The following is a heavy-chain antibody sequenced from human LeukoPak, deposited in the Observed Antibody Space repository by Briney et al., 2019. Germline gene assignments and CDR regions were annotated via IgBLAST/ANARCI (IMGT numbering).Heavy chain of an antibody. CDR1: GGSISSYY. Sequence: TTSETLSLTCTVSGGSISSYYLTWIRQPPGKGVEWIGYIYYSGSTNYNPSLKSRVTISVDTSKNQFSLKLSSVTAADTAVYYCARGYSGYDPIRYWGQGTLVTVSS. CDR3: ARGYSGYDPIRY. V-gene: IGHV4-59*01. D-gene: IGHD5-12*01. CDR2: IYYSGST. J-gene: IGHJ4*02.